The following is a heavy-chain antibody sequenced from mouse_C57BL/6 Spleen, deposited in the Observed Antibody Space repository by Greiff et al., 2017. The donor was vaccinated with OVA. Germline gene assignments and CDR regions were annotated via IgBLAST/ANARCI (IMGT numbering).Heavy chain of an antibody. CDR3: ARGGYYYGSSYCDY. V-gene: IGHV5-17*01. D-gene: IGHD1-1*01. Sequence: EVQGVESGGGLVKPGGSLKLSCAASGFTFSDYGMHWVRQAPEKGLEWVAYISSGSSTIYYADTVKGRFTISRDNAKNTLFLQMTSLRSEDTAMYYCARGGYYYGSSYCDYWGQGTTLTVSS. CDR2: ISSGSSTI. J-gene: IGHJ2*01. CDR1: GFTFSDYG.